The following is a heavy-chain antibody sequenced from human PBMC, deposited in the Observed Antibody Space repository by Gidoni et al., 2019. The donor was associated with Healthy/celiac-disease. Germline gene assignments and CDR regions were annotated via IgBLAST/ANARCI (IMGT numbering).Heavy chain of an antibody. V-gene: IGHV5-51*01. Sequence: EVQLVQSGAEVKKPGESLKISCKGSGYSFTSYWIGWVRQMPGKGLEWMGIIYPGDSDTRYSPSFQGQVTISADKSISTAYLQWSSLKASDTAMYYCARQDCSSTSCYEGDNWFDPWGQGTLVTVSS. J-gene: IGHJ5*02. D-gene: IGHD2-2*01. CDR2: IYPGDSDT. CDR3: ARQDCSSTSCYEGDNWFDP. CDR1: GYSFTSYW.